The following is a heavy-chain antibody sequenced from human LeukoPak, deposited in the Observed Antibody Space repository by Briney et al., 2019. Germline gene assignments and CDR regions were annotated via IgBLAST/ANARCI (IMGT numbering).Heavy chain of an antibody. Sequence: GESLKISCKGSGYSFTSYWISWVRQMPGKGLEWMGRIDPSDSYTNYGPSFQGHVTISTDKSISTAYLQWSSLKASDTAMYHCASGRDYFDYWGQGTLVTVSS. V-gene: IGHV5-10-1*01. CDR3: ASGRDYFDY. J-gene: IGHJ4*02. D-gene: IGHD1-26*01. CDR1: GYSFTSYW. CDR2: IDPSDSYT.